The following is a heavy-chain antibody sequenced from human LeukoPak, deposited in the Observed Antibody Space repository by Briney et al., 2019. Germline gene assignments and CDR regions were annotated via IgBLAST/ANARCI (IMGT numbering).Heavy chain of an antibody. CDR2: IWYDGNSQ. V-gene: IGHV3-33*08. J-gene: IGHJ3*02. CDR3: VRPNGDYARGGLEI. D-gene: IGHD4-17*01. Sequence: GRSLTLSCAASGFSFSSYGIHWVRQAPGKGLDWVAVIWYDGNSQYYADSVKGRFTISRDNSKNTVYLQMNSLTAEDTAIYYCVRPNGDYARGGLEIWGQGTVVTVSS. CDR1: GFSFSSYG.